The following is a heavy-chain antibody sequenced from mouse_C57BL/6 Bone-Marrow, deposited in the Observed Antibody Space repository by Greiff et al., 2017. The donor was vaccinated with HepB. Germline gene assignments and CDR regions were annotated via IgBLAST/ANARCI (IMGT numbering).Heavy chain of an antibody. V-gene: IGHV14-3*01. J-gene: IGHJ1*03. CDR2: IDPANGNT. D-gene: IGHD1-1*01. Sequence: EVKLVESVAELVRPGASVKLSCTASGFNIKNTYMHWVKQRPEQGLEWIGRIDPANGNTKYAPKFQGKATITADTSSNTAYLQLSSLTSEDTAIYYCATLRGSSLRWYFDVWGTGTTVTVSS. CDR3: ATLRGSSLRWYFDV. CDR1: GFNIKNTY.